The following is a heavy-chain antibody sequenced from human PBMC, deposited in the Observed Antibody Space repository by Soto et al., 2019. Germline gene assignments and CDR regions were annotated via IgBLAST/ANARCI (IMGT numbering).Heavy chain of an antibody. CDR2: IYYSGST. V-gene: IGHV4-61*01. CDR1: GGPVSSGSYY. CDR3: AKLRRPNWFDP. Sequence: PSETLSLTCTVSGGPVSSGSYYWSWIRQPPRKGLEWIGYIYYSGSTNYNPSLKSRVTISVDTSKNQFSLKLSSVTAADTAVYYCAKLRRPNWFDPWGQGTLVTVSS. D-gene: IGHD1-7*01. J-gene: IGHJ5*02.